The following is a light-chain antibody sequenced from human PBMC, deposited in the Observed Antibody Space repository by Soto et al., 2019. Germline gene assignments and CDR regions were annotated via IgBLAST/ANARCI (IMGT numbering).Light chain of an antibody. J-gene: IGLJ2*01. Sequence: QSVLTQPPSVSGAPGQRVTISCTGSSSNIGASNDVHWYQQLPGTAPKLLIYSNTNRPAGVPDRFSGSTSGSSASLAITGLRAEDEAFYFCQSYDSGLSGSIFGGGTRSPS. CDR3: QSYDSGLSGSI. CDR1: SSNIGASND. CDR2: SNT. V-gene: IGLV1-40*01.